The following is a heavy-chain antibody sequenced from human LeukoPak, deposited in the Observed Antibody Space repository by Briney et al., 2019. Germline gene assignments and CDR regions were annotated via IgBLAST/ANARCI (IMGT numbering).Heavy chain of an antibody. CDR3: AKVRGAVAITFLDY. V-gene: IGHV3-23*01. Sequence: SGGSLRLSCAASGFTFTTYAMSWVRQAPGKGLEWGSAISGRGGTTYYADSVKGRLTISRDNSKNTVSLQMNSLRAEDTAVYYCAKVRGAVAITFLDYWGQGTLVTVSS. CDR2: ISGRGGTT. J-gene: IGHJ4*02. CDR1: GFTFTTYA. D-gene: IGHD3-22*01.